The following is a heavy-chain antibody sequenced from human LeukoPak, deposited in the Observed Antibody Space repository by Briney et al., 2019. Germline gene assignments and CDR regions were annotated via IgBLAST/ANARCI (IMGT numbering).Heavy chain of an antibody. V-gene: IGHV3-15*01. D-gene: IGHD4-11*01. CDR1: GFTFTNAW. CDR3: TTDHQTTVSPYYYYYYMDV. CDR2: IKSKIDGGTT. Sequence: PGGSLRLSCAASGFTFTNAWMSWVRQAPGKGLEWVGRIKSKIDGGTTDYAAPVKGRFTISRDDSKNTLYLQMKTEDTAVYYCTTDHQTTVSPYYYYYYMDVWGKGTTVTVSS. J-gene: IGHJ6*03.